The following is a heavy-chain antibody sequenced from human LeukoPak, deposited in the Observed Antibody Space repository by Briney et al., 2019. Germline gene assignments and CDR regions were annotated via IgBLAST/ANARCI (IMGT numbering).Heavy chain of an antibody. J-gene: IGHJ4*01. CDR2: IRQDGSEK. Sequence: GGSLRLSCEVSGFTFTDYWMNWVRQAPGKGPEWVASIRQDGSEKTYVDSVKGRFTISRDNTKNSLSSQLNGLRAEDTAVYYCARDGTAAGLYFDLWGQGTLVTVSS. D-gene: IGHD6-13*01. CDR3: ARDGTAAGLYFDL. CDR1: GFTFTDYW. V-gene: IGHV3-7*01.